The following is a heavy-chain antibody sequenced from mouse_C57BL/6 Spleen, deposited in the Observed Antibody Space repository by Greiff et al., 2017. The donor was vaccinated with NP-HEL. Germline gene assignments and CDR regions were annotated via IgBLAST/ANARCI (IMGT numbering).Heavy chain of an antibody. CDR3: ARENDYDGVYYFDY. J-gene: IGHJ2*01. CDR1: GYTFTSYW. CDR2: IHPNSGST. Sequence: VQLQQPGAELVKPGASVKLSCKASGYTFTSYWMHWVKQRPGQGLEWIGMIHPNSGSTNYNEKFKSKATLTVDKSSSTAYMQLSSLTSEDSAVYYCARENDYDGVYYFDYWGQGTTLTVSS. V-gene: IGHV1-64*01. D-gene: IGHD2-4*01.